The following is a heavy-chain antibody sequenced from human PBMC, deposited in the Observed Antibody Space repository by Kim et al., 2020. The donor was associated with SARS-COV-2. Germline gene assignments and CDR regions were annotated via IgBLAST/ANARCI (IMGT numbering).Heavy chain of an antibody. J-gene: IGHJ4*02. CDR3: ATPNLYCSGGSCYVGPLDY. CDR1: GYTLTELS. D-gene: IGHD2-15*01. Sequence: ASVKVSCKVSGYTLTELSMHWVRQAPGKGLEWMGGFDPEDGETIYAQKFQGRVTMTEDTSTDTAYMELSSLRSEDTAVYYCATPNLYCSGGSCYVGPLDYWGQGTLVTVSS. CDR2: FDPEDGET. V-gene: IGHV1-24*01.